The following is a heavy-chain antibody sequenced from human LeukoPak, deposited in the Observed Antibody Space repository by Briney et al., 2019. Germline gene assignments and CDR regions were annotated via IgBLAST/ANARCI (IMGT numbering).Heavy chain of an antibody. V-gene: IGHV1-2*02. Sequence: SSVKVSCKASGYTLTGCYMHWVRQAPGQGLEGVGWINPDSGGTNNAQTFQGRVTMTRDTSISTAYMELSRLRSDDTAVYYCARPFYDPLDSDAFDFWGQGTMVIVSS. CDR1: GYTLTGCY. J-gene: IGHJ3*01. CDR2: INPDSGGT. D-gene: IGHD2/OR15-2a*01. CDR3: ARPFYDPLDSDAFDF.